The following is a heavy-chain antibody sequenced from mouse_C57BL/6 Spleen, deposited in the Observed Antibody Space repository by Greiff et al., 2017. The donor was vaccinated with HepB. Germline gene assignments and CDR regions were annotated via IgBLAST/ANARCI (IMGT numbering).Heavy chain of an antibody. D-gene: IGHD1-1*01. CDR2: IYPGDGDT. V-gene: IGHV1-82*01. CDR3: ARCPSYYYGSSYVGYAMDY. J-gene: IGHJ4*01. Sequence: QVQLKESGPELVKPGASVKISCKASGYAFSSSWMNWVKQRPGRGLEWIGRIYPGDGDTNYNGKFKGKATLTADKSSSTAYMQLSSLTSEDSAVYFCARCPSYYYGSSYVGYAMDYWGQGTSVTVSS. CDR1: GYAFSSSW.